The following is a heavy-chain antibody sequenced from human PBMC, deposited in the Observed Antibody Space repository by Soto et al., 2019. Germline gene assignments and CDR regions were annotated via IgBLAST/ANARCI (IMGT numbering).Heavy chain of an antibody. J-gene: IGHJ4*02. CDR1: GGSMNSYY. D-gene: IGHD3-10*01. V-gene: IGHV4-59*01. CDR2: IYYSGAT. Sequence: SETLSLTCTVSGGSMNSYYWSWIRQPPGKGLEWIGHIYYSGATNYNPSLKSRLTISLDTSKNQFSLKLSSVTAADTAVYYCARETVRGYHYFDYWGQGTLVTVSS. CDR3: ARETVRGYHYFDY.